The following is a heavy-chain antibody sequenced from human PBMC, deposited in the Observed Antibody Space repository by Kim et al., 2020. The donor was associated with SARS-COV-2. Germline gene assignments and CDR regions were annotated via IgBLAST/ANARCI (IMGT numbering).Heavy chain of an antibody. J-gene: IGHJ6*02. CDR3: ASAHPSIAARGGHYYYYGMDV. V-gene: IGHV5-10-1*01. D-gene: IGHD6-6*01. CDR2: IDPSDSYT. Sequence: GESLKISCKGSGYSFTSYWISWVRQMPGKGLEWMGRIDPSDSYTNYSPSFQGHVTISADKSISTAYLQWSSLKASDTAMYYCASAHPSIAARGGHYYYYGMDVWGQGTTVTVSS. CDR1: GYSFTSYW.